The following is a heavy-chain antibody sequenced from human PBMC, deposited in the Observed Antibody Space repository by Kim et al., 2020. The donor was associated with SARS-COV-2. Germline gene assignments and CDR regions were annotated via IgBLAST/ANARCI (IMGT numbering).Heavy chain of an antibody. CDR3: AKGGERFLENYYFDY. V-gene: IGHV3-23*01. D-gene: IGHD3-3*01. Sequence: DSGQGRFTISGDNSKNPLYLQMNSLRAEDTAVYYWAKGGERFLENYYFDYWGQGTLVTVSS. J-gene: IGHJ4*02.